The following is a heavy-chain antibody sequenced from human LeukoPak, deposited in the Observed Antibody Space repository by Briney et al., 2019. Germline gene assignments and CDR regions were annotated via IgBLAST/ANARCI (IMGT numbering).Heavy chain of an antibody. CDR1: GGSISSNSYY. J-gene: IGHJ4*02. Sequence: PSETLSLTCAVSGGSISSNSYYWGWIRQPPGKGLEWIGEINHSGSTNYNPSLKSRVTISVDTSKNQFSLKLSSVTAADTAVYYCARRPVLRYFDWFGSEGYYFDYWGQGTLVTVSS. V-gene: IGHV4-39*07. CDR2: INHSGST. D-gene: IGHD3-9*01. CDR3: ARRPVLRYFDWFGSEGYYFDY.